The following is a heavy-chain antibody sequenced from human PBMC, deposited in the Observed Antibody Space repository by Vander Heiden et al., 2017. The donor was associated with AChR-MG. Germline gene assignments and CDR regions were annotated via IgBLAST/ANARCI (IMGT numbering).Heavy chain of an antibody. CDR2: ISGSGGST. Sequence: EVQLLESGGGLVQPGGSLRLSCAASGFTFSSHAMDGVRQAPGKGLEWVSAISGSGGSTYYADSVKGRFTISRDNSKNTLYLQMNSLRAEDTAVYYCAKDRLMSYDSSGYFHDAFDIWGQGTMVTVSS. CDR1: GFTFSSHA. J-gene: IGHJ3*02. CDR3: AKDRLMSYDSSGYFHDAFDI. D-gene: IGHD3-22*01. V-gene: IGHV3-23*01.